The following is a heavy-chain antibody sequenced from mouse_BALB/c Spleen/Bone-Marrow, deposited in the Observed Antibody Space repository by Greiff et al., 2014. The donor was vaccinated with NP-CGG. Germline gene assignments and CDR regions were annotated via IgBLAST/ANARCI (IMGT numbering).Heavy chain of an antibody. J-gene: IGHJ3*01. Sequence: VQLKQSGPELVKPGASVKVSCKASGYAFTSYNMYWVKQSHGKSLEWIGYIDPYNGGTSYNQKFKGKATLTVDKSSSTAYMNLNSLTSEDSAVYYCARENYGSSPAYWGQGTLVTVSA. D-gene: IGHD1-1*01. V-gene: IGHV1S135*01. CDR1: GYAFTSYN. CDR3: ARENYGSSPAY. CDR2: IDPYNGGT.